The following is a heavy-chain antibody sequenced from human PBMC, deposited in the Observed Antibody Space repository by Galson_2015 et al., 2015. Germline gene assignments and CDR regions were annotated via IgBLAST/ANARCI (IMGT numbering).Heavy chain of an antibody. CDR1: GYTFSTYG. CDR2: ISDYNGNT. CDR3: ARAYSGWTRGVDY. Sequence: SVKVSCKASGYTFSTYGITWVRQVPGQGLEWMGWISDYNGNTNYAQKLQDRVTMTTDTSTSTAYMELRSLRSDDSAVYYCARAYSGWTRGVDYWGQGTLVTVSS. D-gene: IGHD6-19*01. V-gene: IGHV1-18*01. J-gene: IGHJ4*02.